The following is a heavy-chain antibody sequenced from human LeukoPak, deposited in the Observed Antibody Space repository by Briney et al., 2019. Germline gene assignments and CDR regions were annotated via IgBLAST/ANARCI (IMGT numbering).Heavy chain of an antibody. Sequence: NASETLSLTCTVSGASISSIKYYWNWIRQPAGKGLEWIGRIYTSGSTDYNSSLKSRVTISLDTSKNQFSLKLSSVTAADTAVYYCARHDEWFVDYWGQGTLVTVSS. CDR2: IYTSGST. D-gene: IGHD3-3*01. CDR3: ARHDEWFVDY. J-gene: IGHJ4*02. CDR1: GASISSIKYY. V-gene: IGHV4-61*02.